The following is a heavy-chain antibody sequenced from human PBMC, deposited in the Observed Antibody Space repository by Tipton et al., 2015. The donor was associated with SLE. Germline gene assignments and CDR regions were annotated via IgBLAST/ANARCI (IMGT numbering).Heavy chain of an antibody. CDR1: GASISDYY. CDR3: AKYDCKSFHH. J-gene: IGHJ4*02. D-gene: IGHD2-21*02. V-gene: IGHV4-59*01. CDR2: ISYSGST. Sequence: TLSLTCTVSGASISDYYWAWIRQPPGKGLEWIGFISYSGSTKSNPSLDSRLTISLDTSVNRFSLILNSVTSADTAVYYCAKYDCKSFHHWGQGVLVTVSS.